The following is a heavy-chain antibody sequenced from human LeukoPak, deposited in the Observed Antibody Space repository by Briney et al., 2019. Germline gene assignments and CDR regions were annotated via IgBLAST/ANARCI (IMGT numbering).Heavy chain of an antibody. V-gene: IGHV3-53*01. Sequence: GGSLRLSCAASGFTVNNNYMTWVRQAPGRGLEWVSPLYSGGSTNFADSVKGRFSIPRDNSKNTLYLQMNSLRAEDTAVYYCARWTSFHSFDIWGQGTMVTVSS. CDR1: GFTVNNNY. CDR2: LYSGGST. CDR3: ARWTSFHSFDI. D-gene: IGHD1-1*01. J-gene: IGHJ3*02.